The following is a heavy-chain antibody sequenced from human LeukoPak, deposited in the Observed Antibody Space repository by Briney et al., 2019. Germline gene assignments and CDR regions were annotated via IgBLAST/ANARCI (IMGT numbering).Heavy chain of an antibody. CDR1: GFTFSSYA. CDR3: AKDLVYDYGDYGGGGFFDY. J-gene: IGHJ4*02. D-gene: IGHD4-17*01. Sequence: GGSLRLSCAASGFTFSSYAMSWVRQAPGKGLEWVSAISGSGGSTYYADSVKGRFTISRDNSKNTLYLQMNSLRAEDTAVYYCAKDLVYDYGDYGGGGFFDYWGQGTLVTVSS. CDR2: ISGSGGST. V-gene: IGHV3-23*01.